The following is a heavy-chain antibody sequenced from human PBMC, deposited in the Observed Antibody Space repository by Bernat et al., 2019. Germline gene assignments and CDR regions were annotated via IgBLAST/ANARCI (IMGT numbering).Heavy chain of an antibody. CDR2: IYDSGST. V-gene: IGHV4-59*08. CDR1: GGSISSYY. Sequence: QVQLQESGPGLVKPSETLSLTCTVSGGSISSYYWSWIRQPPGEGLEWIGYIYDSGSTNYNPSLKSRVTISIDTSKNQFSLKLSSVTAADTAVYYCARLLRPYWYFDLRGRGTLVTVSS. J-gene: IGHJ2*01. D-gene: IGHD3-16*01. CDR3: ARLLRPYWYFDL.